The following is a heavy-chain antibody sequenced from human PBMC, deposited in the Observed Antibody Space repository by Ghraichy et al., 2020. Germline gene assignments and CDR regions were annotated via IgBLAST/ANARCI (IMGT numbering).Heavy chain of an antibody. D-gene: IGHD6-13*01. Sequence: SQTLSLTCTVSGGSISSYYWTWIRQPPGKGLEWIGYIYYTGSTNYNPSIKSRVTISVDPSKNQFSLKLTSVTAADTAVYYCARRLYRSSNFDYWGQGTQVTVSS. CDR1: GGSISSYY. V-gene: IGHV4-59*08. CDR3: ARRLYRSSNFDY. J-gene: IGHJ4*02. CDR2: IYYTGST.